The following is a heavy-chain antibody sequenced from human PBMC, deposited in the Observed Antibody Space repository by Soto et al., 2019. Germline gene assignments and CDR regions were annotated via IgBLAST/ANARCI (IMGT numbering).Heavy chain of an antibody. D-gene: IGHD3-10*01. CDR3: ASTTGGFDY. J-gene: IGHJ4*02. Sequence: GGPLILACTAAGVNCSSYSMHWVRQAPGKGLEYVSAISSNGGSTYYANSVKGRFTISRDNSKNTLYLQMGSLRAEDMAVYYCASTTGGFDYWGQGTLVTVSS. V-gene: IGHV3-64*01. CDR1: GVNCSSYS. CDR2: ISSNGGST.